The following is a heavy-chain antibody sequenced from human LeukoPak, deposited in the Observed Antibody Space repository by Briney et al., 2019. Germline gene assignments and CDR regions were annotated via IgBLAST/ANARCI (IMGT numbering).Heavy chain of an antibody. CDR3: AKAYYLRGSLDY. Sequence: PGGSLRLSCAASGFTFSSYGMHWVRQAPGKGLEWVAVISYDGSNKYYADSVKGRFTISRGNSKNTLYLQMNSLRAEDTAVYYCAKAYYLRGSLDYWGQGTLVTVSS. CDR2: ISYDGSNK. J-gene: IGHJ4*02. V-gene: IGHV3-30*18. CDR1: GFTFSSYG. D-gene: IGHD3-10*02.